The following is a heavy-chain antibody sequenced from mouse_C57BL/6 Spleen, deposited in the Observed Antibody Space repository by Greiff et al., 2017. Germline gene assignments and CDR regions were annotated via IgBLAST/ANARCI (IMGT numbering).Heavy chain of an antibody. V-gene: IGHV14-2*01. J-gene: IGHJ2*01. D-gene: IGHD2-4*01. CDR2: IDPEDGET. CDR3: ASNYDYSVGYFDY. Sequence: EVQLQQSGAELVKPGASVKLSCTASGFNIKDYYMHWVKQRTEQGLEWIGRIDPEDGETKYAQKFQGKATITADTSSNTAYLQLSSLTAEDPAVYYWASNYDYSVGYFDYWGQGTTLTVSS. CDR1: GFNIKDYY.